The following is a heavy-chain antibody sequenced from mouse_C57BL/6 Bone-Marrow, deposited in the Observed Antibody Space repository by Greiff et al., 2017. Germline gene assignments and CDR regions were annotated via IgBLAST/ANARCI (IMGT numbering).Heavy chain of an antibody. CDR3: ASPALTTVLFDY. J-gene: IGHJ2*01. V-gene: IGHV5-6*01. Sequence: EVNVVESGGDLVKPGGSLKLSCAASGFTFSSYGMSWVRQTPDKRLEWVATISSGGSYTYYPDSVKGRFTISRDNAKNTLYLQMSSLKSEDTAMSSCASPALTTVLFDYWGQGTTLTVSS. CDR1: GFTFSSYG. D-gene: IGHD1-1*01. CDR2: ISSGGSYT.